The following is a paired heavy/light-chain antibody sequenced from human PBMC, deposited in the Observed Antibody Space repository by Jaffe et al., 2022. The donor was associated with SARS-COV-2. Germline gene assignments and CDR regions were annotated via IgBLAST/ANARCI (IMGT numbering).Heavy chain of an antibody. Sequence: QVQLVESGGGLVKPGGSLRLSCAASTFTFSDYYMAWIRQAPGKGLEWVSSINTIGITDYYADSVKGRFTISRDNTKNSLYLQMNSLRAEDTAVYYCARVGDEWYSTGWYADGWGQGTLVTVSS. CDR2: INTIGITD. CDR1: TFTFSDYY. J-gene: IGHJ4*02. CDR3: ARVGDEWYSTGWYADG. D-gene: IGHD6-19*01. V-gene: IGHV3-11*01.
Light chain of an antibody. CDR3: QQADSFSWT. V-gene: IGKV1-12*01. CDR1: QGINNW. J-gene: IGKJ1*01. Sequence: DIQMTQSPSSVSASVGDRVTITCRASQGINNWLAWYQQKPGKAPKLLIFAASSLQSGVPSRFSGSGSGTDFTLTISSLQPEDFATYYCQQADSFSWTFGQGTKVEIK. CDR2: AAS.